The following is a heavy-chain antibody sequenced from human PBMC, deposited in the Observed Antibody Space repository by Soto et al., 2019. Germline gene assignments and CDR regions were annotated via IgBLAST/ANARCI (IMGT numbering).Heavy chain of an antibody. J-gene: IGHJ5*02. V-gene: IGHV3-33*01. CDR1: GFTFSSYG. CDR2: IWYDGSNK. D-gene: IGHD3-10*01. CDR3: ARDHLVRITMVRGVLRNWFDP. Sequence: QVQLVESGGGVVQPGRSLRLSCAASGFTFSSYGMHWVRQAPGKGLEWVAVIWYDGSNKYYADSVKGRFTISRDNSKNTLYLQMNSLSAEDTAVYYCARDHLVRITMVRGVLRNWFDPWGQGTLVTVSS.